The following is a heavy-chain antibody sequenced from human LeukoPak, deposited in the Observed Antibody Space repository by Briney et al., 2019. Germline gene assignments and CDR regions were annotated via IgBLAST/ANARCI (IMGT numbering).Heavy chain of an antibody. V-gene: IGHV7-4-1*02. CDR3: ARDAGGNYYEAFDM. D-gene: IGHD1-26*01. J-gene: IGHJ3*02. Sequence: ASVKVSCKASGYTFTGYYMHWVRQAPGQGLEWMGWINPNTAKPTYAKGFTGRFVFSLDTSVSTAFLQISSLKTEDTAVYYCARDAGGNYYEAFDMWGQGTMVTVSS. CDR2: INPNTAKP. CDR1: GYTFTGYY.